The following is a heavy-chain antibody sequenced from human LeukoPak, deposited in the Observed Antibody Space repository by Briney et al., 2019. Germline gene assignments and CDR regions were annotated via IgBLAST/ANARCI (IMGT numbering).Heavy chain of an antibody. V-gene: IGHV4-59*08. D-gene: IGHD2-2*01. CDR3: ARRGRSSTDPFEY. CDR1: GFDLSTYE. CDR2: IYYSGTT. J-gene: IGHJ4*02. Sequence: PGGSLRLSCAASGFDLSTYEMNWVRQAPGKGLEWIGYIYYSGTTKYSTSLKSRVTLSLDTPKNQIFLRLTSVTAADTAVYYCARRGRSSTDPFEYWGQGTLVTVSS.